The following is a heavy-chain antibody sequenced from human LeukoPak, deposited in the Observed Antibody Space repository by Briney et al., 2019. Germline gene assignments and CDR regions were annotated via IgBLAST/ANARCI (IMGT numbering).Heavy chain of an antibody. Sequence: SVKVSCKASGGTFSSYAISWVRQAPGQGLEWMGGIIPIFGTANYAQKFQGRVTITADESTSTAYMELSSLRSEDTAVYYCARSGYSYGYTGPCGMDVWGKGTTVTVSS. D-gene: IGHD5-18*01. CDR3: ARSGYSYGYTGPCGMDV. V-gene: IGHV1-69*13. CDR2: IIPIFGTA. J-gene: IGHJ6*04. CDR1: GGTFSSYA.